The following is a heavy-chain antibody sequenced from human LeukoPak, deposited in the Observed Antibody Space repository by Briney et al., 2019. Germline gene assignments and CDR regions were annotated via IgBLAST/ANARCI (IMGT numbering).Heavy chain of an antibody. CDR1: GGSFSGYY. CDR2: INHSGST. V-gene: IGHV4-34*01. Sequence: PSETLSLTCAVYGGSFSGYYWSWIRQPPGKGLEWIGEINHSGSTNYNPSLKSRVTISVDTSKNQFSLKLSSVTAADTAVYYCARVSIIAGAGTVYYFDYWGQGTLVTVSS. J-gene: IGHJ4*02. D-gene: IGHD6-13*01. CDR3: ARVSIIAGAGTVYYFDY.